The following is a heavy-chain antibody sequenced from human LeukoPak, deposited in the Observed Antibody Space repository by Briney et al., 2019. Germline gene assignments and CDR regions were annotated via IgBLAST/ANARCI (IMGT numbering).Heavy chain of an antibody. J-gene: IGHJ4*02. CDR2: INSDGSRT. Sequence: PGGSLRLSCAASGFTFSSYWMHWVRQAPGKGLVWVSRINSDGSRTSYADSVKGRFTISRDNAKNTLYLQMNSLRAEDTAVYYCASGTYYDILTGGPTDYWGQGTLVTVSS. CDR3: ASGTYYDILTGGPTDY. D-gene: IGHD3-9*01. CDR1: GFTFSSYW. V-gene: IGHV3-74*01.